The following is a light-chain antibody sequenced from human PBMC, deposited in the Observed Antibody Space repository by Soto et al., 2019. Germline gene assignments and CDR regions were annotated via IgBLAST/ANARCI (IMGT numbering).Light chain of an antibody. V-gene: IGKV1-27*01. J-gene: IGKJ3*01. Sequence: DIQMTQSPTSLSASVGDRVTITCRASQDIRNFVAWYQQKSGKAPKLLIYAASTLQSGVPSRFSGSGSGTDVNLTINSLQPEDVATYSCQKYSSVPVFGPGTKVEIK. CDR2: AAS. CDR3: QKYSSVPV. CDR1: QDIRNF.